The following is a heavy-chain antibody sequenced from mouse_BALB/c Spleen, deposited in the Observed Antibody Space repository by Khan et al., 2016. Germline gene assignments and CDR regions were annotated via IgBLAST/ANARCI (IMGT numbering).Heavy chain of an antibody. D-gene: IGHD1-1*01. J-gene: IGHJ1*01. CDR3: ARGITTGEISWYCDV. V-gene: IGHV5-6-5*01. CDR1: GFTFSNYA. CDR2: IDSGGRT. Sequence: EVELVESGGGLVKPGGSLKLSCAASGFTFSNYAMSWVRQTPEKRLEWVASIDSGGRTYYPDSVQGRFTISRDNARSILYLQMNSLRSEDTTMYYCARGITTGEISWYCDVWGAGTTVTVSS.